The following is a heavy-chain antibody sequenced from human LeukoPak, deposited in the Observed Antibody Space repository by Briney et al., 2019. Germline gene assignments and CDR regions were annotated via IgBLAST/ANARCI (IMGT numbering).Heavy chain of an antibody. CDR1: GFTFSSYS. CDR3: ARAYSSGYGRLDY. CDR2: ISSSYI. V-gene: IGHV3-21*01. Sequence: GGSLRLSCAASGFTFSSYSMNWVRQAPGKGLEWVSSISSSYIYYADSVKGRFTISRDNAKNSLYLQMNSLRAEDTAVYYCARAYSSGYGRLDYWGQGTLVTVSS. D-gene: IGHD3-22*01. J-gene: IGHJ4*02.